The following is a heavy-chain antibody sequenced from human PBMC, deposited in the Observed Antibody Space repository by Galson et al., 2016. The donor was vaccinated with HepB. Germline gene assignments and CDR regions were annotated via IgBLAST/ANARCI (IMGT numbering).Heavy chain of an antibody. J-gene: IGHJ6*04. Sequence: SLRLSCAASGFTFSRYSMNWVRQAPGKGLEWVSYISSSSSTIYYADSVTGRFTISRDNAKNSLYLQVNSLRAEDTAVYYCARDATSVLQPGYGMDVWGKGTTVTVSS. CDR3: ARDATSVLQPGYGMDV. CDR2: ISSSSSTI. CDR1: GFTFSRYS. D-gene: IGHD2-15*01. V-gene: IGHV3-48*01.